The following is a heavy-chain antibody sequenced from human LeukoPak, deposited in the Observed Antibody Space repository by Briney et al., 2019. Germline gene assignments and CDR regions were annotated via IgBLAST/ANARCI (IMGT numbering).Heavy chain of an antibody. CDR2: TYYESKWSN. J-gene: IGHJ4*02. V-gene: IGHV6-1*01. Sequence: SQTLSLTCVISRDSVSSNGVAWNWVRQSPSRGLEWLGRTYYESKWSNDYALSVKSRITINPDTSKNQFSLQLNSVTPEDTAVYYCTRGRNSAFDYWGQGTLVTVSS. CDR1: RDSVSSNGVA. CDR3: TRGRNSAFDY. D-gene: IGHD1-14*01.